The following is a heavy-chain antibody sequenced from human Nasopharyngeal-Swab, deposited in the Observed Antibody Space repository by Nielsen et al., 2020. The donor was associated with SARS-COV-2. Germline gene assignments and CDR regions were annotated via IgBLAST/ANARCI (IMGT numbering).Heavy chain of an antibody. D-gene: IGHD3-3*01. V-gene: IGHV3-48*02. CDR2: ISSNSDTI. CDR3: VKDWRYEYPSYMDI. Sequence: GESLKISCAASGFTFSNFRMNWVRQAPGKGLEWVSCISSNSDTIYYADSVKGRFTISRDNAKNSLYLQMNSLRHEDTAVYYCVKDWRYEYPSYMDIWGKGTTIIISS. J-gene: IGHJ6*03. CDR1: GFTFSNFR.